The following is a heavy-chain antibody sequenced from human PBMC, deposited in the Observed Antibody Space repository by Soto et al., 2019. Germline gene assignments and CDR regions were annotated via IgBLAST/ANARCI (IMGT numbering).Heavy chain of an antibody. D-gene: IGHD2-15*01. V-gene: IGHV4-59*01. CDR2: IYGSGRT. CDR1: GGSIHSYY. Sequence: QVQLQASGPGLVKPSETLSLTCTVSGGSIHSYYWIWIRQSPEKGLEWIGYIYGSGRTNYNPSLKSRVTISVDTSKNHFSLSLTSVTAAATAVYYCAAAPRYWGQGTLVTVSS. J-gene: IGHJ4*02. CDR3: AAAPRY.